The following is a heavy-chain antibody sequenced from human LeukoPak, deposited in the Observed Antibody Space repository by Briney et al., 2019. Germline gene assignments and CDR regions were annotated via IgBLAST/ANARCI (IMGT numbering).Heavy chain of an antibody. Sequence: SETLYLTCTVSGGSISSGDYYWSWIRQPPGKGLEWIGYIYYSGSTYYNPSLKSRVTISVDTSKNQFSLKLSSVTAADTAVYYCARDGFSDAFGIWGQGTMVTVSS. V-gene: IGHV4-30-4*08. CDR3: ARDGFSDAFGI. CDR1: GGSISSGDYY. J-gene: IGHJ3*02. CDR2: IYYSGST.